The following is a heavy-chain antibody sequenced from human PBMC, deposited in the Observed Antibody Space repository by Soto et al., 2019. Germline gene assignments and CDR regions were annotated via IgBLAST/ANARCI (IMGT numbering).Heavy chain of an antibody. V-gene: IGHV4-31*03. D-gene: IGHD2-2*01. CDR3: ARSSTSANYFDY. CDR2: IYYSGST. Sequence: QVQLQESGPGLVKPSQTLSLTCTVSGGSISSGGYYWSWIRQHPGKGLEWIGYIYYSGSTYYNPALNSRVSXXSXASKNQFALKLSSVTAADTAVYYCARSSTSANYFDYWGQGTLVTVSS. J-gene: IGHJ4*02. CDR1: GGSISSGGYY.